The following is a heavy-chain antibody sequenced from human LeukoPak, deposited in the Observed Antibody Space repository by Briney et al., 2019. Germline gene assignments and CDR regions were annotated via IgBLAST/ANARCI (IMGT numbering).Heavy chain of an antibody. V-gene: IGHV1-69*05. D-gene: IGHD2-15*01. CDR2: IIPIFGTA. CDR3: ASCRASSGGSCSIYYYYMDV. Sequence: EASVKVSCKASGGTFSSYAISWVRQAPGQGLEWMGGIIPIFGTANYAQKFQGRVTITTDESTSTAYMELSSLRSEDTVVYYCASCRASSGGSCSIYYYYMDVWGKGTTVTVSS. CDR1: GGTFSSYA. J-gene: IGHJ6*03.